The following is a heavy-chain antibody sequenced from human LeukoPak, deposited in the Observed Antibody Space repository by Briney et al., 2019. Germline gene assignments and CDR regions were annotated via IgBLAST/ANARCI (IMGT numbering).Heavy chain of an antibody. CDR1: GFTFSSYA. D-gene: IGHD6-19*01. J-gene: IGHJ6*03. V-gene: IGHV3-30*04. CDR3: ASDILSIAVAGNAGDYYHYMDV. CDR2: ILYDGSNK. Sequence: QPGGSLRLSCAASGFTFSSYAMHWVRQAPGKGLEWVAVILYDGSNKYYADSVKGRFTISRDNSKNTLYLQMNSLRGEDTAVYYCASDILSIAVAGNAGDYYHYMDVWGKGTTVTVSS.